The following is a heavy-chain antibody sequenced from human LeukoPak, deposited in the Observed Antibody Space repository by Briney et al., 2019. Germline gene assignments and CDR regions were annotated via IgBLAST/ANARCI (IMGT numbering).Heavy chain of an antibody. V-gene: IGHV3-23*01. J-gene: IGHJ3*02. CDR3: ANNLFTHSSSWYLFGAFDI. CDR2: ISGSGGST. CDR1: GFTFSSYA. Sequence: SGGSLRLSCAASGFTFSSYAMSWVRQAPGKGLEWVSAISGSGGSTYYADSVKGRFTISRDNSKNTLYLQMNSLRAEDTAVYYCANNLFTHSSSWYLFGAFDIWGQGTMVTVSS. D-gene: IGHD6-13*01.